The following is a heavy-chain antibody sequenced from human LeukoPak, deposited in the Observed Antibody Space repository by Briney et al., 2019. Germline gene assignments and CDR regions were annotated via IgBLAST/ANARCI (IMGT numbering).Heavy chain of an antibody. CDR3: ARVSSYYDFWSGLILGWFDP. CDR2: IYHSGST. CDR1: GYSISSGYY. D-gene: IGHD3-3*01. J-gene: IGHJ5*02. V-gene: IGHV4-38-2*02. Sequence: PSETLSLTCTVSGYSISSGYYWGWIRQPPGKGLEWIGSIYHSGSTYYNPSLKSRVTISVDTSKNQFSLKLSSVTAADTAVYYCARVSSYYDFWSGLILGWFDPWGQGTLVTVSS.